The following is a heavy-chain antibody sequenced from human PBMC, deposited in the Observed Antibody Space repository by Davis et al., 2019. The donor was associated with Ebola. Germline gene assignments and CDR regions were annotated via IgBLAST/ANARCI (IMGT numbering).Heavy chain of an antibody. CDR2: ISGSGGST. J-gene: IGHJ5*02. V-gene: IGHV3-21*04. CDR3: AKDKNPRYCGGDCYNWFDP. Sequence: GESLKISCAASGFTFSSYSMNWVRQAPGKGLEWVSAISGSGGSTYYADSVKGRFTISRDNAKNSLYLQMNSLRAEDTALYYCAKDKNPRYCGGDCYNWFDPWGQGTLVTVSS. CDR1: GFTFSSYS. D-gene: IGHD2-21*01.